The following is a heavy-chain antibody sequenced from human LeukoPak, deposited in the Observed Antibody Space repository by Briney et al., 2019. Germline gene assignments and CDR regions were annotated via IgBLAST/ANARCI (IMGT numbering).Heavy chain of an antibody. CDR1: GFTFSSYA. V-gene: IGHV3-23*01. D-gene: IGHD2-21*02. CDR3: AKESAYCGSDCRSLSDY. CDR2: ISGSGDSA. Sequence: GGSLRLSCAASGFTFSSYAMSWLRQAPGKGLEWVSVISGSGDSAYYADSVKGRFTISRDNSKNTLYPQMNSLRAEDTAVYYCAKESAYCGSDCRSLSDYWGQGTLVTVSS. J-gene: IGHJ4*02.